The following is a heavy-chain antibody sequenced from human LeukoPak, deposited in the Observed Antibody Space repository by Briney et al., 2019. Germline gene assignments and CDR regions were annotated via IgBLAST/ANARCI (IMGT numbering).Heavy chain of an antibody. CDR2: IYYSGST. Sequence: PSETLSLTCTVSGGSISSYYWSWIRQPPGKGLEWIGYIYYSGSTNYNPSLKSRVTISVDRSKNQFSLKLSSVTAADTAVYYCAREPLLCSSTSCYGYWGQGTLVTVSS. CDR3: AREPLLCSSTSCYGY. D-gene: IGHD2-2*01. V-gene: IGHV4-59*12. J-gene: IGHJ4*02. CDR1: GGSISSYY.